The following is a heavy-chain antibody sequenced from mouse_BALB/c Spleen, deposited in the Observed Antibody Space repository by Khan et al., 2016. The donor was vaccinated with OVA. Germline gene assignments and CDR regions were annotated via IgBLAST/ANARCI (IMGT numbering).Heavy chain of an antibody. CDR1: GFSLTSYG. CDR2: IWTGGST. CDR3: ARYYGNYGWYFDV. V-gene: IGHV2-9*02. J-gene: IGHJ1*01. D-gene: IGHD2-1*01. Sequence: QVQLKESGPGLVAPSQSLSITCTVSGFSLTSYGVHWVRQPPGKGLEWLGVIWTGGSTNYNSALMSRLSISKDNSKSKVFLKMNSLQTDDTAMYYCARYYGNYGWYFDVWGAGTTVTVSS.